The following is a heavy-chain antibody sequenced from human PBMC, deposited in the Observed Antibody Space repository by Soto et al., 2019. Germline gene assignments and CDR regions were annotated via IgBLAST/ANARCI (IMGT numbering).Heavy chain of an antibody. CDR3: ARDLGSPSYYFDY. CDR2: TNAGNGNT. D-gene: IGHD1-26*01. CDR1: GYTFTSYA. V-gene: IGHV1-3*01. Sequence: ASVKVSCKASGYTFTSYAMHWVRQAPGQRLEWMGWTNAGNGNTKYSQKFQGRVTITRDTSASTAYMELSSLRSEDTAVYYCARDLGSPSYYFDYWGQGTLVTVSS. J-gene: IGHJ4*02.